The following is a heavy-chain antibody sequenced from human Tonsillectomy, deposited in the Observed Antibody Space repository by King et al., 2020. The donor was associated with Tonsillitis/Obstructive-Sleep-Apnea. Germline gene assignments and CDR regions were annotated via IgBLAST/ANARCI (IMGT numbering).Heavy chain of an antibody. CDR3: AKTMGFYYYYSMDV. CDR1: GFTFSSYA. V-gene: IGHV3-23*04. CDR2: ISGSGGST. Sequence: VQLVESGGGLVQPGGSLRLSCAASGFTFSSYAMSWVRQAPGKGLEWVSAISGSGGSTYYADYVKGRFTISRDISKNTLYMQMNIMRAEDTAVYHCAKTMGFYYYYSMDVWGQGTTVTVSS. J-gene: IGHJ6*02.